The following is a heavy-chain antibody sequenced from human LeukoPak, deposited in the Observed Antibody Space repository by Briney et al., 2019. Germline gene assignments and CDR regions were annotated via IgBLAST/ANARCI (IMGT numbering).Heavy chain of an antibody. CDR1: GFTFRTYD. D-gene: IGHD6-13*01. CDR3: ARSRALFEYSSSWYYFDY. CDR2: IGTAGDT. Sequence: GGSLRLACAASGFTFRTYDFHWVRQVKGIGLEWVSGIGTAGDTYYAGSVKGRFTISRENAKNSLYLQMNSLRAEDTAVYYCARSRALFEYSSSWYYFDYWGQGTLVTVSS. V-gene: IGHV3-13*01. J-gene: IGHJ4*02.